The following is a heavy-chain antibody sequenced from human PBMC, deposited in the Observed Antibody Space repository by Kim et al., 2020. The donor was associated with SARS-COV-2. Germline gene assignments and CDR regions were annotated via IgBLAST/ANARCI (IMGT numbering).Heavy chain of an antibody. CDR3: ASDMVRGSGYGMDV. D-gene: IGHD3-10*01. V-gene: IGHV3-23*01. CDR2: ISGSGGST. J-gene: IGHJ6*02. CDR1: GFTFSSYA. Sequence: GGSLRLSCAASGFTFSSYAMSWVRQAPGKGLEWVSAISGSGGSTYYADSVKGRFTISRDNSKNTLYLQMNSLRAEDTAVYYCASDMVRGSGYGMDVWGQGTTVTVSS.